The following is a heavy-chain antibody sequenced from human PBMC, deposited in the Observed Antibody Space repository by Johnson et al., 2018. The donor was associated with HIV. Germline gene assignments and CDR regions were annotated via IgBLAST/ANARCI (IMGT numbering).Heavy chain of an antibody. V-gene: IGHV3-30*04. CDR2: ISHDGSHK. CDR3: AKDERAAAGTRGLDAFDI. D-gene: IGHD6-13*01. J-gene: IGHJ3*02. Sequence: QVLLVESGGGVVQPGRSLRLSCAASGFTFSSYAMHWVRQAPGKGLEWVAVISHDGSHKYYADSVKGRFSLSRDISKNMLYLQMNSLRAEDTAVYYCAKDERAAAGTRGLDAFDIWGQGTMVTVSS. CDR1: GFTFSSYA.